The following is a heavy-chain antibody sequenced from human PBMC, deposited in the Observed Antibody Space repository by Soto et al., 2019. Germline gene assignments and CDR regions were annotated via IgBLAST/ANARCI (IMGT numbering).Heavy chain of an antibody. J-gene: IGHJ4*02. V-gene: IGHV4-31*03. D-gene: IGHD1-26*01. CDR1: GGSISSGGYY. CDR2: IYYSGST. CDR3: ARWVGATSFDY. Sequence: QVQLQESGPGLVKPSQTLSLTCTVSGGSISSGGYYWSWIRQHPGKGLEWIGYIYYSGSTYYTPCLKSRVTISVNTSKNQFSLKLSSVTAADTAVYYCARWVGATSFDYWGQGTLVTVSS.